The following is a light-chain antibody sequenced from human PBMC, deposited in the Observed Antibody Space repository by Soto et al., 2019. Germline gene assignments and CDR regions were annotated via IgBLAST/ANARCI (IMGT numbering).Light chain of an antibody. CDR1: QSVSSNY. CDR2: GTS. CDR3: HQYNTSPWT. Sequence: EIVLTQSPGTLSLSPGERATLSCRASQSVSSNYLAWYQQKPGQAPRLLIYGTSSRATGVPDRFSGSGSGKDFTLTISRLEPEDFAVYYCHQYNTSPWTFGQGTKVDIK. V-gene: IGKV3-20*01. J-gene: IGKJ1*01.